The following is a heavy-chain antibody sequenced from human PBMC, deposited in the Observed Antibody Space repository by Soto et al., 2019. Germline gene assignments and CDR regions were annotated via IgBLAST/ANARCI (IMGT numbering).Heavy chain of an antibody. V-gene: IGHV1-3*01. CDR3: ARDSGHGAPTYYYYYYMDV. J-gene: IGHJ6*03. Sequence: QVQLVQSGAEVKKPGASVKVSCKASGYTFTRYAMHWVRQAPGQRLEWMGWINAGNGNTKYSQKFQGRVTINRDTSASTADMELSSLRSEDTAVYYWARDSGHGAPTYYYYYYMDVWGKGTTVTVSS. CDR1: GYTFTRYA. CDR2: INAGNGNT. D-gene: IGHD3-10*01.